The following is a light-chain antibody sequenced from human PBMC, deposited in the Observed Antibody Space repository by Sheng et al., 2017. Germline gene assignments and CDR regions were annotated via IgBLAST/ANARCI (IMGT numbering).Light chain of an antibody. V-gene: IGKV1-33*01. CDR2: DAS. J-gene: IGKJ4*01. Sequence: DIQMTQSPSSLSASVGDRVTITCQASQDISNYLNWYQQKPGKAPKLLIYDASNLETGVPSRFSGSGSGTDFTFTISSLQPEDIATYYCQQYDNLLITFGRRDRSRRSN. CDR1: QDISNY. CDR3: QQYDNLLIT.